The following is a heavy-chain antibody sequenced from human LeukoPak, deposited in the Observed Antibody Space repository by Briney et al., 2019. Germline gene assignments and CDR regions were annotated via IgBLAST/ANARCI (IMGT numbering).Heavy chain of an antibody. D-gene: IGHD3-10*01. CDR2: ISYDGSNK. V-gene: IGHV3-30*04. CDR1: GFTFSSYA. J-gene: IGHJ3*02. Sequence: GGSLRLSCAASGFTFSSYAMHWVRQAPGKGLEWVAVISYDGSNKYYADSVKGRFTISRDNAKNSLYLQMNNLRAEDTAIYYCARDPYSYPSGSYLVDDVFDIWGQGTMVTVSS. CDR3: ARDPYSYPSGSYLVDDVFDI.